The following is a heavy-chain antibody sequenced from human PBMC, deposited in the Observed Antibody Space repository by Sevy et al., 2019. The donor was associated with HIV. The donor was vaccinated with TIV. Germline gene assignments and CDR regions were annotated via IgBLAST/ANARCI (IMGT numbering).Heavy chain of an antibody. CDR1: GYTFTSYG. D-gene: IGHD3-3*01. V-gene: IGHV1-18*01. Sequence: ASVKVSCKASGYTFTSYGISWVRQAPGQGLEWMGWISAYNGNTNYAQTLQGRVTMTTDTSTSTAYMELRSLRSDDTAVYYCARAGPKYDFWSGYSRALDYWGQGTLVTVSS. CDR2: ISAYNGNT. CDR3: ARAGPKYDFWSGYSRALDY. J-gene: IGHJ4*02.